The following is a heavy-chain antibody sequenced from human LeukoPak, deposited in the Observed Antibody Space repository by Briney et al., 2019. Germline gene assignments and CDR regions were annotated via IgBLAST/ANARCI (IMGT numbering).Heavy chain of an antibody. J-gene: IGHJ5*02. D-gene: IGHD3-10*01. CDR2: IYYSGST. Sequence: PSETLSLTCTVSGGSISSYYWSWIRQPPGKGLEWIGYIYYSGSTNYNPSLKSRVTISVDTSKNQFSLKLSSVTAADTAVYYCAREGGSGGYYGNWFDPWGQGTLVTVSS. V-gene: IGHV4-59*01. CDR3: AREGGSGGYYGNWFDP. CDR1: GGSISSYY.